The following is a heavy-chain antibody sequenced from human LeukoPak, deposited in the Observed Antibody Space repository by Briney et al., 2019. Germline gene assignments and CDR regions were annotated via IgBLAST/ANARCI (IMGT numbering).Heavy chain of an antibody. Sequence: GGSLKLSCAASGFTFSGSAMHWVRQASGKGLEWVGRIRSKANSYATAYAASVKGRFTISRDDSKNTAYLQMNSLKTEDTAVYYCTRHLDNYDILTGYYTMASPWGQGTLVTVSS. J-gene: IGHJ5*02. CDR2: IRSKANSYAT. CDR1: GFTFSGSA. D-gene: IGHD3-9*01. V-gene: IGHV3-73*01. CDR3: TRHLDNYDILTGYYTMASP.